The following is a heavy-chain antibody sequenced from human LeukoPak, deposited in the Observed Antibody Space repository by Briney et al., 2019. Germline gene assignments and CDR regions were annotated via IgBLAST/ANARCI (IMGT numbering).Heavy chain of an antibody. J-gene: IGHJ6*04. D-gene: IGHD3-10*02. CDR3: AELGITMIGGV. CDR1: GITFSSYG. V-gene: IGHV3-48*03. Sequence: GGSLRLSCAASGITFSSYGMSWVRQAPGKGLEWVSSISSTGGTTYCADSVKGRFTLSRDNAKNSLYLQMNSLRAEDTAVYYCAELGITMIGGVWGKGTTVTISS. CDR2: ISSTGGTT.